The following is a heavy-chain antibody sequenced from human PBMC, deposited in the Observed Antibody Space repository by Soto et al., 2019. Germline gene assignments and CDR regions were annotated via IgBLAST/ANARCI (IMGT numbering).Heavy chain of an antibody. CDR2: IYYSGST. CDR1: GGSISSYY. V-gene: IGHV4-59*01. Sequence: SETLSLTCTVSGGSISSYYWSWIRQPPGKGLEWIGYIYYSGSTNYNPSLKSRVTISVDTSKNQFSLKLSSVTAADTAVYYCARVNWNYTTDAFDIWGQGTMVTVSS. D-gene: IGHD1-7*01. CDR3: ARVNWNYTTDAFDI. J-gene: IGHJ3*02.